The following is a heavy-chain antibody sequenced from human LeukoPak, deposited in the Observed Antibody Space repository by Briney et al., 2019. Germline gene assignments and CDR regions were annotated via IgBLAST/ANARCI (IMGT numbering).Heavy chain of an antibody. CDR1: GDSVSGNSAA. CDR3: ARQYSSGWSSYYGLDV. J-gene: IGHJ6*02. Sequence: QTLSVTCAISGDSVSGNSAAWNWIRQSPSRGLEWLGSTYYRSKWYNDYAVSVKSRITINPDTSKNQFSLQLNSVTPEDTAVYYCARQYSSGWSSYYGLDVWGQGTTVTVSS. D-gene: IGHD6-19*01. CDR2: TYYRSKWYN. V-gene: IGHV6-1*01.